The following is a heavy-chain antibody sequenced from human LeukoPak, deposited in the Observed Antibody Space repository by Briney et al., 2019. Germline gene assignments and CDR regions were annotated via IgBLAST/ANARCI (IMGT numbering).Heavy chain of an antibody. Sequence: PSETLSLTCAVSGGSIRSSNWWTWVRQSPGKGLEWIGEVYHTGSTNYNPSLKSRVTMSVDKSKNQFSLNLSSVTAADTALYYCATYYDSGGYRLDYWGQGTLVTISS. D-gene: IGHD3-22*01. CDR3: ATYYDSGGYRLDY. V-gene: IGHV4-4*02. J-gene: IGHJ4*02. CDR2: VYHTGST. CDR1: GGSIRSSNW.